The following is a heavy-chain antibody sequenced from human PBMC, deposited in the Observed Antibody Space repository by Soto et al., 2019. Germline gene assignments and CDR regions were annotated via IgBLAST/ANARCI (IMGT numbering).Heavy chain of an antibody. CDR1: GFTFSTYA. J-gene: IGHJ4*02. CDR2: ISSGGTNT. Sequence: EVQLLESGGGLLQPGGSLRLSCAASGFTFSTYATSWVRQAPGRGLEWVSAISSGGTNTYYADSVKGRFTISRDNSKNTLYLQMNSLRAEDMAVYYCVFRVGRDYWGQGTLVTVSS. D-gene: IGHD1-26*01. CDR3: VFRVGRDY. V-gene: IGHV3-23*01.